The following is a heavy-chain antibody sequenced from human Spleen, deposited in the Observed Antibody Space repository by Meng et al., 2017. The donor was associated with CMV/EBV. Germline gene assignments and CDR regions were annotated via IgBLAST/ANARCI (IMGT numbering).Heavy chain of an antibody. Sequence: GESLKISCAASGFTFSSFWMHWVRQAPGKGLVWVSRINSDGSSTRYADSVKGRFTISRDNSKNTLYLQMNSLRAEDTAVYYCAKLTMYQKGGWFDPWGQGTLVTVSS. CDR2: INSDGSST. J-gene: IGHJ5*02. D-gene: IGHD3-10*02. V-gene: IGHV3-74*01. CDR3: AKLTMYQKGGWFDP. CDR1: GFTFSSFW.